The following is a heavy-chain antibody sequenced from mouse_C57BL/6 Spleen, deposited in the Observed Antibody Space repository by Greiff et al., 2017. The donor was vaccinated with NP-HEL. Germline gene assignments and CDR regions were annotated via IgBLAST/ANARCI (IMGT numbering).Heavy chain of an antibody. Sequence: EVKLMESGGGLVKPGGSLKLSCAASGFTFSSYAMSWVRQTPEKRLEWVATISDGGSYTYYPDNVKGRFTISRGNAKNNLYLQMSHLKSEDTAMYYCARDIDYAGAYWYFDVWGTGTTVTVSS. CDR1: GFTFSSYA. J-gene: IGHJ1*03. D-gene: IGHD2-4*01. V-gene: IGHV5-4*01. CDR3: ARDIDYAGAYWYFDV. CDR2: ISDGGSYT.